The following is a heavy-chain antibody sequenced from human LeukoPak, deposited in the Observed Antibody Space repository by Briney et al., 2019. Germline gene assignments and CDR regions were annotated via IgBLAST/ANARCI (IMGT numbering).Heavy chain of an antibody. Sequence: GGSLRLSCAASGFTFSTYWMHWVRQAPGKGLVWVSRIKSDGSTNYADSVKGGFTISRDNAKNIVSLQMTSLRPEDTGVYYCARAPSEIGGYYPEYFRHWGQGTLVTVSS. CDR3: ARAPSEIGGYYPEYFRH. CDR2: IKSDGST. D-gene: IGHD3-22*01. J-gene: IGHJ1*01. CDR1: GFTFSTYW. V-gene: IGHV3-74*01.